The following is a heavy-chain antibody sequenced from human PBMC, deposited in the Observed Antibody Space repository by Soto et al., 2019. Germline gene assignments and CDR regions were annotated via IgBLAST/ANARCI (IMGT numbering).Heavy chain of an antibody. J-gene: IGHJ4*02. CDR1: GFTFSSYA. Sequence: PGGSLRLSCAASGFTFSSYAMHWVRQAPGKGLEWVAVISYDGSNKYYADSVKGRFTISRDNSKNTLYLQMNSLRAEDTAVYYCAREDLLPRSGTTGIDYWGQGTLVTVSS. CDR3: AREDLLPRSGTTGIDY. D-gene: IGHD1-7*01. CDR2: ISYDGSNK. V-gene: IGHV3-30-3*01.